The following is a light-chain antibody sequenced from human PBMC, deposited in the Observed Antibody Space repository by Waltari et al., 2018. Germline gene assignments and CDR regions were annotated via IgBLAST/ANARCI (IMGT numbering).Light chain of an antibody. CDR1: NSAVGTYNL. CDR2: EGN. Sequence: QSALIQPAPVSGSPGQSITMSCTETNSAVGTYNLVSWYQQHPGKAPKLMIYEGNKRPSGVSYRFSGSKSGNTASLTISGLQAEDEADYYCSSYAGSSSPRVFGGGTKLTVL. V-gene: IGLV2-23*01. CDR3: SSYAGSSSPRV. J-gene: IGLJ3*02.